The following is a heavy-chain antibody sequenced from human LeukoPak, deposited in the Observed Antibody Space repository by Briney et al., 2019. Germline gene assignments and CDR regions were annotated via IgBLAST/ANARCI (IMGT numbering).Heavy chain of an antibody. CDR2: ISSSSSYI. D-gene: IGHD6-13*01. Sequence: GGSPRLSCAASGFTFSDYSMNWVRQAPGKGLEWVSSISSSSSYIYYADSVKGRFTISRDNAKNSLYLQMNSLRAEDTAVYYCAREASSSSTRVGFDYWGQGTLVTVSS. CDR3: AREASSSSTRVGFDY. V-gene: IGHV3-21*01. CDR1: GFTFSDYS. J-gene: IGHJ4*02.